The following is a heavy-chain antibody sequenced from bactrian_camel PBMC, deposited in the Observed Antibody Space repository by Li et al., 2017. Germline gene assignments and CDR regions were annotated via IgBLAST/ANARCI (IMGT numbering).Heavy chain of an antibody. D-gene: IGHD6*01. Sequence: DVQLVESGGGLVQPGGSLRLSCAASGFTGFTFDEHTMGWVRQAPGKGLEWVSGFSSSGGRTIYADSVKGRFTISRDNAKNTLYLQLNGLKTEDTAMYYCAKVVAGGSWADIDYWGQGTQVTVS. CDR1: GFTGFTFDEHT. J-gene: IGHJ4*01. CDR2: FSSSGGRT. V-gene: IGHV3-1*01. CDR3: AKVVAGGSWADIDY.